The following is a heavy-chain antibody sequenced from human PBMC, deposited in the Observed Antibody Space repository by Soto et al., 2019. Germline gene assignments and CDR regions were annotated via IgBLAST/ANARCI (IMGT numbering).Heavy chain of an antibody. Sequence: QVQLQQWGAGLLKPSETLSLTCAVYGGSFSGYYWSWIRQPPGKGLEWIGEITHSGSTNYNPSLSNRVTISVDTSKNQFSLKLSSVTAADTAVYYCARRPQGVECSSTSCYSSGGNWFDPWGQGTLVTVSS. V-gene: IGHV4-34*01. CDR3: ARRPQGVECSSTSCYSSGGNWFDP. CDR1: GGSFSGYY. J-gene: IGHJ5*02. D-gene: IGHD2-2*01. CDR2: ITHSGST.